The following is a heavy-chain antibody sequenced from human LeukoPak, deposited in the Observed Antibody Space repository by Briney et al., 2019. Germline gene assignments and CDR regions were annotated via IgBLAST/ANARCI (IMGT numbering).Heavy chain of an antibody. V-gene: IGHV4-61*02. J-gene: IGHJ4*02. Sequence: SQTLSLTCTVSGGSISSGGYYWSWIRQPAGKGLEWIGRIYTSGSTNYNPSLKSRVTISVDTSKNQFSLKLTSVTAADTAVYYCARDFLRDYGDPFDSWGQGTLVTVSS. D-gene: IGHD4-17*01. CDR3: ARDFLRDYGDPFDS. CDR2: IYTSGST. CDR1: GGSISSGGYY.